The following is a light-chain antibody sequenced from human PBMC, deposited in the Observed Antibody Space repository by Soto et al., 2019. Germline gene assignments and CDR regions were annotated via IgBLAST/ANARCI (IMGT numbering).Light chain of an antibody. Sequence: QSALTQPRSVSGSPGQSVTISCTGTSSDVGDDKYVSWYQHHPGKAPKLMIYDVTARPSGIPDRFSGSKSGNTASLTISGLQAVDGADYYCCSYAGSDTYVFGTGTKLTVL. J-gene: IGLJ1*01. CDR3: CSYAGSDTYV. V-gene: IGLV2-11*01. CDR2: DVT. CDR1: SSDVGDDKY.